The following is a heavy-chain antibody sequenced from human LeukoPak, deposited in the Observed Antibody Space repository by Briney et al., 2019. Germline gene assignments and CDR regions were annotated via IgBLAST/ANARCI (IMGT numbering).Heavy chain of an antibody. CDR3: ARVGSVTNFGVVSYYFDY. V-gene: IGHV5-51*01. Sequence: NRGESLKISCKASGYIFDYYWIAWVRQLPGKGLEWMGIIYPDDSDITYSPSFQGQVTISVDNSINTAYLQWSSLKASNTAIYYCARVGSVTNFGVVSYYFDYWGQGTLVTVSS. CDR2: IYPDDSDI. D-gene: IGHD3-3*01. CDR1: GYIFDYYW. J-gene: IGHJ4*02.